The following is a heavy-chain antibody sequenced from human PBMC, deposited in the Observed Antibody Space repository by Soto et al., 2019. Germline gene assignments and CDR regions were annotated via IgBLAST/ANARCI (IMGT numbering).Heavy chain of an antibody. CDR3: ARRWGYDPFDI. CDR2: IWDDGSNK. V-gene: IGHV3-33*01. Sequence: QVQLVESGGGVVQPGRSLRLSCAASGFTFSSYGMHWVRQAPGKGLEWVAVIWDDGSNKYYADSVKGRFTISRDNSKNTLYLQMNSLRAEDTAVYYCARRWGYDPFDIWGQGTMVTVSS. D-gene: IGHD3-16*01. CDR1: GFTFSSYG. J-gene: IGHJ3*02.